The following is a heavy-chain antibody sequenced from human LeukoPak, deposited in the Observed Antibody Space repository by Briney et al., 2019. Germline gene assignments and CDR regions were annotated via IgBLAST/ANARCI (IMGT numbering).Heavy chain of an antibody. CDR3: ARADFVDAGPYLIGP. V-gene: IGHV1-2*02. Sequence: GASVTVSCKTSGYSFTDYYIHWVRQAPGQGLEWMGWINPKSGRTSSARKFQGRVTMTRDPSISTVYMDMAWLSSDDTAIYFCARADFVDAGPYLIGPWGQGTLVTVSS. D-gene: IGHD3-3*01. J-gene: IGHJ5*02. CDR1: GYSFTDYY. CDR2: INPKSGRT.